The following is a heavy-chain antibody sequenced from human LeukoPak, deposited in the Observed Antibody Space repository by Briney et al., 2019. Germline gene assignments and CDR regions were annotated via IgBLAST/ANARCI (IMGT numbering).Heavy chain of an antibody. CDR2: IYYRGST. CDR3: ARPAWDIVVVPAAKNDAFDI. D-gene: IGHD2-2*01. CDR1: GASISSSSYY. V-gene: IGHV4-39*01. J-gene: IGHJ3*02. Sequence: SETLSLACTVSGASISSSSYYWGWIRQPPGKGLEWIGSIYYRGSTSYTPSLKSRATISVHTSKNQFSLKLSSVTAADTAVYYCARPAWDIVVVPAAKNDAFDIWGQGTMVSVSS.